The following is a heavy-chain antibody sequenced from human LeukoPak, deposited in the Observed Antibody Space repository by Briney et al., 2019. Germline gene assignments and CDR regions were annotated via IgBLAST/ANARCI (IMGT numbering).Heavy chain of an antibody. CDR3: ARALDYSDAFDI. V-gene: IGHV4-59*01. Sequence: SETLSLTCTVSGGSISSYYWSWIRQPPGKGLEWIGYIYYSGSTNYNPSLKSRVTISVDTSKNQFSLKLSSVTAADTAVYYCARALDYSDAFDIWGQGTMVTVSS. J-gene: IGHJ3*02. CDR1: GGSISSYY. D-gene: IGHD3-10*01. CDR2: IYYSGST.